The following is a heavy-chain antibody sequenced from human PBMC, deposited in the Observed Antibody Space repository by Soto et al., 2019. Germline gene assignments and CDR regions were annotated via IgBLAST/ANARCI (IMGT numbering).Heavy chain of an antibody. Sequence: TLSLTCAISGDSVSSNSAAWNWIRQSPSRGLEWLGRTYYRSKWYNDYAVSVKSRITINPDTSKNQFSLQLNSVTPEDTAVYYCARAGQLLNRYYYYSGLAVSGQGTKVTVSS. D-gene: IGHD6-13*01. CDR3: ARAGQLLNRYYYYSGLAV. V-gene: IGHV6-1*01. CDR2: TYYRSKWYN. J-gene: IGHJ6*02. CDR1: GDSVSSNSAA.